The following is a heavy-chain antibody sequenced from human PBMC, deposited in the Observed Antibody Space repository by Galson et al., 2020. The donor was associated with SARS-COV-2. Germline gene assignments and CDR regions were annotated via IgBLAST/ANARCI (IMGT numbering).Heavy chain of an antibody. CDR1: GFTFRNYG. V-gene: IGHV3-33*01. D-gene: IGHD3-10*01. J-gene: IGHJ5*02. Sequence: GGSLRLSCAASGFTFRNYGMHWVRQAPGKGLEWVTVIWYDGSNQYYTDSVKGRFTISRDNSKNTVSLQMNSLRDEDTAVYYCTRDHSGTFDRWGQGTLVTVSS. CDR2: IWYDGSNQ. CDR3: TRDHSGTFDR.